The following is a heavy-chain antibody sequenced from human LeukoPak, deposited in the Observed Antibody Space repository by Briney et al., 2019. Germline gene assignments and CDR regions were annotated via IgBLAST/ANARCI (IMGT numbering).Heavy chain of an antibody. J-gene: IGHJ4*02. CDR3: ARVANTAMVVDY. Sequence: GGSLRLSCAASGFTFSSYWMSWVRQAPGKGLEWVANIKQDGSEKYYVDSVKGRFTISRDNAMNSLYLQMNSLRAEDTAAYYCARVANTAMVVDYWGQGTLVTVSS. CDR2: IKQDGSEK. V-gene: IGHV3-7*01. CDR1: GFTFSSYW. D-gene: IGHD5-18*01.